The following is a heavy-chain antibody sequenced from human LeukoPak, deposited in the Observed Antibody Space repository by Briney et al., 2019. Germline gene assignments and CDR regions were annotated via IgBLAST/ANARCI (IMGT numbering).Heavy chain of an antibody. Sequence: GGSLRLSCAASGFTFSSYWMSWVRQAPGKGLEWVANIKQDGSEKYYVDSVKGRFTISRDNAKNSLYLQMNSLRAEDTAVYYCARAAVYYDFWSGYYATHSYFDYWGQGTLVTVSS. CDR2: IKQDGSEK. CDR3: ARAAVYYDFWSGYYATHSYFDY. D-gene: IGHD3-3*01. CDR1: GFTFSSYW. V-gene: IGHV3-7*01. J-gene: IGHJ4*02.